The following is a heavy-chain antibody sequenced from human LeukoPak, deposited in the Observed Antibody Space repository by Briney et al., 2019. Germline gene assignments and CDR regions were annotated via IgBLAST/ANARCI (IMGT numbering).Heavy chain of an antibody. J-gene: IGHJ4*02. D-gene: IGHD6-13*01. V-gene: IGHV4-4*07. Sequence: PPETLSLTCTVSGGSISNYYWSWIRQPAGKGLEWIGRIYTSGTTHYNPSLKSRVTMSVDTSKNQFSLKLSSVTAADTAVYYCARDRGYSSSWYYFDYWGQGTLVTVSS. CDR3: ARDRGYSSSWYYFDY. CDR2: IYTSGTT. CDR1: GGSISNYY.